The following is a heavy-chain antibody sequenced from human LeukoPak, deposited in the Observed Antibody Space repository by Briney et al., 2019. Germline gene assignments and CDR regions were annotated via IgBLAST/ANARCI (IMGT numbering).Heavy chain of an antibody. V-gene: IGHV3-21*01. CDR2: ISSSSSYI. Sequence: KSGWSLRLSCAASGFTFSSYSMNWVRQAPGKGLEWVSSISSSSSYIYYADSVKGRFTISRDNAKNSLYLQMNSLRAEDTAVYYCARVLAAAGTTYGGQGTLVTVSS. D-gene: IGHD6-13*01. CDR1: GFTFSSYS. J-gene: IGHJ4*02. CDR3: ARVLAAAGTTY.